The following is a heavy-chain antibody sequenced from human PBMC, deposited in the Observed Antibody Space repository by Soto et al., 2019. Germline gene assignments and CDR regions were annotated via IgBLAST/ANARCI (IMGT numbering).Heavy chain of an antibody. Sequence: SETLSLTCAVYGGSFSGYYWSWIRQPPGKGLEWIGEINHSGSTNYNPSLKSRVTISVDTSKNQFSLKLSSVTAADTAVYYCAILNWFGGWFDPWGQGTLVTSPQ. J-gene: IGHJ5*02. V-gene: IGHV4-34*01. D-gene: IGHD3-10*01. CDR1: GGSFSGYY. CDR3: AILNWFGGWFDP. CDR2: INHSGST.